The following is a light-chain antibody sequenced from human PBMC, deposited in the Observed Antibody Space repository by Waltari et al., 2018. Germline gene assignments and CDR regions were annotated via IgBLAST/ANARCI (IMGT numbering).Light chain of an antibody. CDR1: SGHSDYI. J-gene: IGLJ3*02. Sequence: QPVLTQSSSASASLGSSVKLTCTLSSGHSDYIIPWHQQQPGKAPRFLMQLEGSGTYTKGSGVPDRFSGASSGADRYLTISNLQSEDEADYYCETWDNTHEFGGGTKLTVL. CDR2: LEGSGTY. CDR3: ETWDNTHE. V-gene: IGLV4-60*03.